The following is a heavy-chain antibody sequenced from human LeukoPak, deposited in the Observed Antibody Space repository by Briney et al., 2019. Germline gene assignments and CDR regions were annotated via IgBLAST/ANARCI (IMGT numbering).Heavy chain of an antibody. D-gene: IGHD3-16*01. CDR3: ASGTVLGGY. J-gene: IGHJ4*02. CDR2: INHSGST. Sequence: PSETLSLTCAVYGGSFSGYYWSWIRQPPGKGLEWIGEINHSGSTNYNPSLKSRVTISVDTSKNQFSLKLSSVTAADTAVYYCASGTVLGGYWGQGTLVTVSS. CDR1: GGSFSGYY. V-gene: IGHV4-34*01.